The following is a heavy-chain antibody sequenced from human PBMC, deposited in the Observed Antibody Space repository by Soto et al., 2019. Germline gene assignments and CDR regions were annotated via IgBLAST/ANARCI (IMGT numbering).Heavy chain of an antibody. CDR1: GGSISHYY. CDR2: IYYSGST. Sequence: SETLSLTCTVSGGSISHYYWSWIRQPPGKGLEWIGYIYYSGSTNYNPSLKSRVTISLDTSKNQFSLIVSSVTAADTAVYYCAREAGYYVRSGYNWFDPWGQGIQVTVSS. D-gene: IGHD3-22*01. V-gene: IGHV4-59*01. CDR3: AREAGYYVRSGYNWFDP. J-gene: IGHJ5*02.